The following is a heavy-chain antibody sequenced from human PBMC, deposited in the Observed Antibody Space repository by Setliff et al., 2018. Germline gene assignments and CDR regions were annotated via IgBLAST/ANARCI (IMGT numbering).Heavy chain of an antibody. Sequence: GESLKISCRGSGYTFSDYWIGWVRQMPGKGLEWMGIIYPGDSDTQYSPSFEGQVTISADKSINTAYLQWSSLKDTDTAMYYCARHGLSGYVETPFDHWGQGTLVTVSS. J-gene: IGHJ4*02. D-gene: IGHD6-25*01. CDR3: ARHGLSGYVETPFDH. V-gene: IGHV5-51*01. CDR1: GYTFSDYW. CDR2: IYPGDSDT.